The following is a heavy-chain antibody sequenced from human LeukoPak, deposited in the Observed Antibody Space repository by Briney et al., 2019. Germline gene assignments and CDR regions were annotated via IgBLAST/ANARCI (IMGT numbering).Heavy chain of an antibody. V-gene: IGHV3-33*06. Sequence: PGRSLRLSCAASGFTFSTYGMHWVRQAPGKGLEWVAVIWHDGSNKYYADSVKARFTISRDNSKNTLYLQMNSLRAEDTAVYYCANGYYYGSGSYYKEAFDIWGQGTMVTVSS. J-gene: IGHJ3*02. D-gene: IGHD3-10*01. CDR1: GFTFSTYG. CDR2: IWHDGSNK. CDR3: ANGYYYGSGSYYKEAFDI.